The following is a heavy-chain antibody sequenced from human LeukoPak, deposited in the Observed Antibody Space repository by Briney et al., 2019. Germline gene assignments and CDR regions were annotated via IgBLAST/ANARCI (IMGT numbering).Heavy chain of an antibody. D-gene: IGHD5-18*01. V-gene: IGHV3-23*01. CDR1: GFTFSSYA. Sequence: GGSLRLSCAASGFTFSSYAMSWVRQALGKGLEWVSGISGPGGSTYYADSVKGRFTISRDNSKNTLYLQMNSLRAEDTAVYYCAKGLTYNYAYQFDYWGQGTLVTVSS. J-gene: IGHJ4*02. CDR2: ISGPGGST. CDR3: AKGLTYNYAYQFDY.